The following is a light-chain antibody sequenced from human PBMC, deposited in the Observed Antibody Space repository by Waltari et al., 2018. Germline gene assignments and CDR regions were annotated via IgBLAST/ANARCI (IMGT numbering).Light chain of an antibody. Sequence: QLALTQSPSASASLGASVKLPCTLNIGHSSNVPPWLQQQPEKGPRYWMKVNSDGSHSKGDDIPDRFSGSGSGAERYLTISSLQSEDEADYYCQTGGHGTWVFGGGTKLTVL. CDR2: VNSDGSH. CDR1: IGHSSNV. J-gene: IGLJ3*02. V-gene: IGLV4-69*02. CDR3: QTGGHGTWV.